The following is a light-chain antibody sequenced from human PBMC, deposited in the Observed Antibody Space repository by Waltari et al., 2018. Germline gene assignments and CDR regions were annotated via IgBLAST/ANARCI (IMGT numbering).Light chain of an antibody. CDR2: WAS. CDR3: HQYYSTLWT. Sequence: DIVMTQSPDSLAVSLGERATIRFNSSQSILYDSNNKSYLAWYQQKPGQPPKLLIYWASIRESGVPDRISGSGSGTDFTLTISIMQAEDVAVYYCHQYYSTLWTFGQGTKVEIK. V-gene: IGKV4-1*01. CDR1: QSILYDSNNKSY. J-gene: IGKJ1*01.